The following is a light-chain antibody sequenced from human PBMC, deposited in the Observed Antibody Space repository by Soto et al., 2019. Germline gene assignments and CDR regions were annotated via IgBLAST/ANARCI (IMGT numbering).Light chain of an antibody. J-gene: IGKJ4*01. V-gene: IGKV3D-15*01. CDR2: GAS. CDR3: QQYNDWAPLT. CDR1: QSVSSN. Sequence: EIVMTQSPATLSVSPGERATLSCRASQSVSSNLAWYQQKPGQAPRLLISGASTRATGIPARFSGSGSGTEFXXXISSLQSEDFAVYYCQQYNDWAPLTFGGGTKVEIK.